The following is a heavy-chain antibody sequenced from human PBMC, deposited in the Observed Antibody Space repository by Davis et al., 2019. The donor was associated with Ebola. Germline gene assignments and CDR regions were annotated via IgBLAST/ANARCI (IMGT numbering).Heavy chain of an antibody. J-gene: IGHJ5*02. CDR3: ARDRTLAAAGTGFDP. CDR2: INHSGST. Sequence: MPSETLSLTCAVYGGSFSGYYWIWIRQPPGKGLEWIGEINHSGSTNYNPSLKSRVTISVDTSKNQFSLKLSSVTAADTAVYYCARDRTLAAAGTGFDPWGQGTLVTVSS. CDR1: GGSFSGYY. D-gene: IGHD6-13*01. V-gene: IGHV4-34*01.